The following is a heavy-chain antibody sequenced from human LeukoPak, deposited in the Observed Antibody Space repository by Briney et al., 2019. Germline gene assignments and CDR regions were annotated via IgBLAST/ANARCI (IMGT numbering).Heavy chain of an antibody. CDR1: GGSLSSHF. Sequence: LETLSLTCTVSGGSLSSHFWSWIRQPPGKGLDLIGHIYYTGTTYYNPSLNSRVTISLDTSRNQFSLRLTSVTAADTAVYYCARFSSDCSTASCYLTYWGQGTLVTVSS. V-gene: IGHV4-59*11. J-gene: IGHJ4*02. CDR3: ARFSSDCSTASCYLTY. CDR2: IYYTGTT. D-gene: IGHD2-2*01.